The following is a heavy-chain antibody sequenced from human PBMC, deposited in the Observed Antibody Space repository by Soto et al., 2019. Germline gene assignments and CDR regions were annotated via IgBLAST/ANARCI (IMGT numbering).Heavy chain of an antibody. CDR3: AKDEVQYYYGSGSYLDFDY. J-gene: IGHJ4*02. CDR2: ISYDGSNK. V-gene: IGHV3-30*18. Sequence: GGSLRLSCAASGFTFSSYGMHWVRQAPGKGLEWVAVISYDGSNKYYADSVKGRFTISRDNSKNTLYLQMNSLRAEDTAVYYCAKDEVQYYYGSGSYLDFDYWGQGTLVTVSS. CDR1: GFTFSSYG. D-gene: IGHD3-10*01.